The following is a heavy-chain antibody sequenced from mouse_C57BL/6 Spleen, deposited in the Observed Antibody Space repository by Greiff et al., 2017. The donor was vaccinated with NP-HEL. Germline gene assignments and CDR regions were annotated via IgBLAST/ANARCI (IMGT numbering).Heavy chain of an antibody. CDR3: ARDQGAY. J-gene: IGHJ3*01. V-gene: IGHV5-4*01. CDR2: ISDGGSYT. Sequence: EVNVVESGGGLVKPGGSLKLSCAASGFTFSSYAMSWVRQTPEKRLEWVATISDGGSYTYYPDNVKGRFTISRDNAKNNLYLQMSHLKSEDTAMYYCARDQGAYWGQGTLVTVSA. D-gene: IGHD3-2*02. CDR1: GFTFSSYA.